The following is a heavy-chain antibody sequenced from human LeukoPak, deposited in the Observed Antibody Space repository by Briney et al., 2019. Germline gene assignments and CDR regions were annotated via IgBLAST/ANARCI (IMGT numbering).Heavy chain of an antibody. V-gene: IGHV1-2*02. D-gene: IGHD5/OR15-5a*01. J-gene: IGHJ4*02. CDR1: VGTFSSYA. Sequence: AAVKVSCKPSVGTFSSYAISWVQQAPRQGLEWMGWINPKTGGKSSAQKLQGTGTMTRDTSISTAYMELTRLRSVDTAVYDGATSTIPVSELGDYYDYWGQGALVTVSS. CDR2: INPKTGGK. CDR3: ATSTIPVSELGDYYDY.